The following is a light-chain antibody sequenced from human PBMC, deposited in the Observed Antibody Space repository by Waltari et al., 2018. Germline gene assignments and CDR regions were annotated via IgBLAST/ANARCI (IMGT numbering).Light chain of an antibody. Sequence: DTVLTQSPDSLAVSLGERATINCKSSQSVLYSPNNKNYLAWYKHKEGQPPKLLIYWASTRESGVPDRFSGSGSETDFTLTISSLQAEDVAVYYCLQYSTTPRTFGPGTKVEIK. CDR3: LQYSTTPRT. J-gene: IGKJ3*01. CDR1: QSVLYSPNNKNY. V-gene: IGKV4-1*01. CDR2: WAS.